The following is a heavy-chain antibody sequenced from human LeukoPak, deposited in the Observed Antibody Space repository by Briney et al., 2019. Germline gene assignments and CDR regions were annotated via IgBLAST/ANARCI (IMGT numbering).Heavy chain of an antibody. D-gene: IGHD1-26*01. J-gene: IGHJ3*02. CDR3: ARDFEGSGSAEAFDI. Sequence: ASVKVSCKASGYTFTSYYRHWVRQAPGQGLEWMGIINPSGGSTSYAQKFQGRVTTTRDTSTSTVYMELSSLRSEDTAVYYCARDFEGSGSAEAFDIWGQGTMVTVSS. V-gene: IGHV1-46*03. CDR2: INPSGGST. CDR1: GYTFTSYY.